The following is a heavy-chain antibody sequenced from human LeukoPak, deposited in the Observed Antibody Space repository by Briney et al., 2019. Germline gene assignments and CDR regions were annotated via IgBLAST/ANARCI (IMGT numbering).Heavy chain of an antibody. V-gene: IGHV4-4*07. J-gene: IGHJ4*02. D-gene: IGHD3-10*01. CDR3: ARDQASMVRGDPTIDY. Sequence: PSETLSLTCTVSGGSISSYYWSWVRQPAGKGLEWIGRIYTSGNTNYNPSLKGRVTMTVDTSKNQFSLNLSSVTAADTAVYYCARDQASMVRGDPTIDYWGQGTLVTVSS. CDR1: GGSISSYY. CDR2: IYTSGNT.